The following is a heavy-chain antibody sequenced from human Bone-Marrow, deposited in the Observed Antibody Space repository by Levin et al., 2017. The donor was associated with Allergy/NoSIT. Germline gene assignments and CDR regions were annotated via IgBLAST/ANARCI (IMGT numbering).Heavy chain of an antibody. V-gene: IGHV4-59*01. D-gene: IGHD6-19*01. J-gene: IGHJ1*01. Sequence: PGGSLRLSCTVSGGSISSYYWSWIRQPPGKGLEWIGYIYYSGSTNYNPSLKSRVTISVDTAKNQFSRRLSSGTATDTTVYCCARSSGMTVGGYFQHWGQGTLLTVSS. CDR1: GGSISSYY. CDR3: ARSSGMTVGGYFQH. CDR2: IYYSGST.